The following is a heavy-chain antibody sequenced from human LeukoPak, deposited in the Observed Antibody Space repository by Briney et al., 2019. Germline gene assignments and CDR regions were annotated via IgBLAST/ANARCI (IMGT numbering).Heavy chain of an antibody. CDR2: MNPNSGNT. CDR1: GYTFTGYY. D-gene: IGHD2/OR15-2a*01. V-gene: IGHV1-8*02. Sequence: ASVKVSCKASGYTFTGYYMHWVRQATGQGLEWMGWMNPNSGNTGYAQKFQGRVTMTRNTSISTAYMELSSLRSEDTAVYYCARGPGAPSMPFDYWGQGTLVTVSS. CDR3: ARGPGAPSMPFDY. J-gene: IGHJ4*02.